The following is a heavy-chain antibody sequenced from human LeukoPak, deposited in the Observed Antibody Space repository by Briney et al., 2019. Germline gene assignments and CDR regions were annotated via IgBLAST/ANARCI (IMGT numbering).Heavy chain of an antibody. V-gene: IGHV1-18*01. CDR1: GYTFTSYG. D-gene: IGHD6-19*01. CDR2: ISAYNGNT. CDR3: ARFIAVAGTGFFDY. Sequence: ASVKVSCKASGYTFTSYGISWVRQAPGQGLEWMGWISAYNGNTNYAQKLQGRVTMTTDTSTSTAYMELRSLRSDDTAVYYCARFIAVAGTGFFDYWGQGTLVTVSS. J-gene: IGHJ4*02.